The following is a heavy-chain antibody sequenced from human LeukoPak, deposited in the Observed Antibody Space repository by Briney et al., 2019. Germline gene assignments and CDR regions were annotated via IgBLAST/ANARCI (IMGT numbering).Heavy chain of an antibody. CDR3: ARGRGTMSANWFDP. Sequence: PSETLSLTCAVYGGSFSGYYWSWLRQPPGKGLEWIGEINHSGSTNYNPSLKSRVTISVDTSKNQFSLKLSSVTAADTAVYYCARGRGTMSANWFDPWGQGTLVTVSS. CDR2: INHSGST. CDR1: GGSFSGYY. V-gene: IGHV4-34*01. D-gene: IGHD3-22*01. J-gene: IGHJ5*02.